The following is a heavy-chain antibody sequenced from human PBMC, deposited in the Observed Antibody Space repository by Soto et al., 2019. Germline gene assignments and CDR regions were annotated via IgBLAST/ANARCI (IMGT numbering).Heavy chain of an antibody. CDR3: AKDLQSYGDYDYYCYGMDV. CDR2: ISYDGTNK. CDR1: GFTFSTYG. D-gene: IGHD4-17*01. V-gene: IGHV3-30*18. J-gene: IGHJ6*02. Sequence: QVQLVESGGGGVQPGRSLTISCAASGFTFSTYGMHWVRQTPGKGLEWVAVISYDGTNKFYSDSVKGRFTISRDNFKNTLTLQMNSLRADDTAVYSCAKDLQSYGDYDYYCYGMDVWGLGTRVTVSS.